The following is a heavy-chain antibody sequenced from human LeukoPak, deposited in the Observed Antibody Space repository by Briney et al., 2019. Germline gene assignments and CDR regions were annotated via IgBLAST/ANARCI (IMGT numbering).Heavy chain of an antibody. D-gene: IGHD6-13*01. J-gene: IGHJ4*02. CDR2: IYHSGSI. Sequence: SETLSLTCNLSGGSISGYYWYWIRQPPGKGLEWMGYIYHSGSINYNPSLKSRVTISVDTSKKHFSLMMSSVTAADTAVYYCARGDHYSSHRFDSWGQGTLVTVSS. CDR3: ARGDHYSSHRFDS. V-gene: IGHV4-59*01. CDR1: GGSISGYY.